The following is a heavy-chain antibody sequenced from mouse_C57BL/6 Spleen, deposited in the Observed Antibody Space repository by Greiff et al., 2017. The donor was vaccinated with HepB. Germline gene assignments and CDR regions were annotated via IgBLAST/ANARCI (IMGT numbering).Heavy chain of an antibody. J-gene: IGHJ2*01. V-gene: IGHV1-69*01. CDR2: IDPSDSYT. CDR3: ARGGSSSYFDY. Sequence: VQLQQPGAELVMPGASVKLSCKASGYTFTSYWMHWVKQRPGQGLEWIGEIDPSDSYTNYNQKFKGKSTLTVDKSSSTAYMQLSSLTSEDSAVYYCARGGSSSYFDYWGQGTTLTVSS. CDR1: GYTFTSYW. D-gene: IGHD1-1*01.